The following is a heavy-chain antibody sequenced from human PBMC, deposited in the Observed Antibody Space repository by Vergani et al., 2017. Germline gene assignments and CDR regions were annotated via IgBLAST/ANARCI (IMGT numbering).Heavy chain of an antibody. J-gene: IGHJ1*01. CDR1: GFTSSYYV. Sequence: QVHLVKSGGGVVQPGRSPRPSCVVSGFTSSYYVMHRVRPAPCKGLEWVAMISYDGTQKYYADSGKGRFTISRDNYKSTLYLQVNSVRTEDTAVYYCATKSCCTPGCQIGYFREWGQGTLVTVSS. V-gene: IGHV3-30*03. CDR2: ISYDGTQK. CDR3: ATKSCCTPGCQIGYFRE. D-gene: IGHD1-1*01.